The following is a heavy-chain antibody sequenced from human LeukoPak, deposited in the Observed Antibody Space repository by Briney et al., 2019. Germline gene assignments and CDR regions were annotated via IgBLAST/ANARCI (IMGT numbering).Heavy chain of an antibody. CDR3: ARLSLLGNAFDI. V-gene: IGHV3-7*01. D-gene: IGHD1-26*01. Sequence: GGSLRISCAAAGFTFSSYWMSWVRQAPGKGLEWVANIKQDGSEKYYVDSVKGRFTIFRDNAKNSLYLQMNSLRAEDTAVYYCARLSLLGNAFDIWGQGTMVTVSS. CDR1: GFTFSSYW. J-gene: IGHJ3*02. CDR2: IKQDGSEK.